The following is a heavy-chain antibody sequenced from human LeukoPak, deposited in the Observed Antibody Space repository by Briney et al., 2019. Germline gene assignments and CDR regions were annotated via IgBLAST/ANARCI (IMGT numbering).Heavy chain of an antibody. V-gene: IGHV3-21*01. CDR1: GFSFNYYD. CDR3: ARADCSSSTCYLRRSWFDP. J-gene: IGHJ5*02. D-gene: IGHD2-2*01. Sequence: GGSLKLSCAGSGFSFNYYDMNWVRQAPGRGLEWVSSISPKSDFIYYSDSVRGRFTISRDNAENSLYLQMNSLRAEDTAVYYCARADCSSSTCYLRRSWFDPWGQGTLVTVSS. CDR2: ISPKSDFI.